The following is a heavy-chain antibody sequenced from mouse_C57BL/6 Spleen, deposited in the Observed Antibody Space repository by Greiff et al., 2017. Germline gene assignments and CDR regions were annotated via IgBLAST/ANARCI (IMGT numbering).Heavy chain of an antibody. CDR3: AKGGSPFAY. Sequence: QVQLQQSGPGLVQPSQSLSITCTVSGFSLTSYGVHWVRQSPGKGLEWLGVIWRGGSTDYNAAFMSRLRITKDNSKSQVFFKMNSLQADDTAIYYCAKGGSPFAYWGQGTLVTVSA. CDR2: IWRGGST. CDR1: GFSLTSYG. J-gene: IGHJ3*01. V-gene: IGHV2-5*01.